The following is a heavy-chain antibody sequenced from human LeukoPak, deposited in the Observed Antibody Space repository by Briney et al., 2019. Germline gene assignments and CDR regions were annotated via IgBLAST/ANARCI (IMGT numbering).Heavy chain of an antibody. CDR2: IYYSGST. V-gene: IGHV4-59*01. J-gene: IGHJ3*02. CDR1: GGSISSYY. CDR3: AREGGSGWSAFDI. D-gene: IGHD6-19*01. Sequence: PSETLSLTCTVSGGSISSYYWSWIRQPPGKGLEWIGYIYYSGSTNYNPSLKSRVTISVDTSKNQFSLKLSSVTAADTAVYYCAREGGSGWSAFDIWGQGTMVTVSS.